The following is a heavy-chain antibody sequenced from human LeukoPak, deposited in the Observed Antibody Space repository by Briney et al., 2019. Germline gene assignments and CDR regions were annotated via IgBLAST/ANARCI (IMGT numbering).Heavy chain of an antibody. Sequence: GGSLRLSCAASGFSFSSHAMHWVRQAPGKGLEWVAVISYEGSNKFYADSVKGRFTISRDSYRSTLYLEMNSLRPEDTAVYYCARDYRVGCTDGRCFPIDYWGQGALVTVSS. CDR1: GFSFSSHA. V-gene: IGHV3-30*17. D-gene: IGHD1-26*01. CDR2: ISYEGSNK. CDR3: ARDYRVGCTDGRCFPIDY. J-gene: IGHJ4*02.